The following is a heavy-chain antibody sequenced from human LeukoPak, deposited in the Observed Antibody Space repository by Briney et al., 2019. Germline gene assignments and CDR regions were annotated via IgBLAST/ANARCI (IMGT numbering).Heavy chain of an antibody. CDR3: ARTDGFPGAFDI. V-gene: IGHV4-4*02. Sequence: SETLSLTCAVSGDSISSDYWWSWVRQPPGKGLEWIGEIYHSGRANYNPSLKSRVTISVDKSNNQFSLKLSSVTAADTAVYYCARTDGFPGAFDIWGQGTMVTVSS. CDR1: GDSISSDYW. CDR2: IYHSGRA. D-gene: IGHD3-10*01. J-gene: IGHJ3*02.